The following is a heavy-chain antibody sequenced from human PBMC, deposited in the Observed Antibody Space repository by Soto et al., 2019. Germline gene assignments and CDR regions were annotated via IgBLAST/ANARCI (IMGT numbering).Heavy chain of an antibody. D-gene: IGHD5-18*01. V-gene: IGHV4-61*01. CDR2: IYFSGST. CDR3: ARDIRGYSRAFDY. J-gene: IGHJ4*02. Sequence: PSETLSLTCTVSGDSVTSDSYYWTWIRQPPGKGLEWIGHIYFSGSTKYNPSLQSRVTISLDTSSNQFSLELTSVTAADTAIYYCARDIRGYSRAFDYWGQGTLVTVSS. CDR1: GDSVTSDSYY.